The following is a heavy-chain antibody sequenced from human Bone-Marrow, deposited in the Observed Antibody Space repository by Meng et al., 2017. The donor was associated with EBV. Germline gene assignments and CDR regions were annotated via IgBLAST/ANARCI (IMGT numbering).Heavy chain of an antibody. J-gene: IGHJ4*02. D-gene: IGHD2-21*01. CDR1: GYTFTSYG. CDR3: ARSSPPYCGGDCHNDY. CDR2: ISAYNGNT. V-gene: IGHV1-18*01. Sequence: QVSRVLSGAGVKKPGASVKGPRKASGYTFTSYGISWVRQAPGQGLEWMGWISAYNGNTNYAQKLQGRVTMTTDTSTSTAYMELRSLRSDDTAVYYCARSSPPYCGGDCHNDYWGQGTLVTVSS.